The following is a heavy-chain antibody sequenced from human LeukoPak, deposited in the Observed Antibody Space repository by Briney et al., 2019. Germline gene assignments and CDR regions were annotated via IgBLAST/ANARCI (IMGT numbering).Heavy chain of an antibody. CDR3: ASLGYCSSTSCSRGGPYFDY. D-gene: IGHD2-2*01. CDR1: GYTFTSYG. CDR2: ISAYNGNT. V-gene: IGHV1-18*01. J-gene: IGHJ4*02. Sequence: GASVKVSCKASGYTFTSYGISWVRQAPGQGLEWMGWISAYNGNTNYAQKLQGRVTMTTDTSTSTAYMELRSLRSDDTAVYYCASLGYCSSTSCSRGGPYFDYWGQGTLVTVSS.